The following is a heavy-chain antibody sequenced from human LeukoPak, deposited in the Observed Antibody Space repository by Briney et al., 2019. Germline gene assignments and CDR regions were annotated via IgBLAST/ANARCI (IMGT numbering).Heavy chain of an antibody. CDR1: GYTFTSYY. J-gene: IGHJ6*03. V-gene: IGHV1-46*01. Sequence: GASVKVSCKASGYTFTSYYMHWVRQAPGQGMEWMGIINPSGGSTSYAQKFQGRVTMTRDTSTSTVYMELSSLRSEDTAVYYCARDALAQITMVRGFHLDYMDVWGKGTTVTVSS. CDR3: ARDALAQITMVRGFHLDYMDV. D-gene: IGHD3-10*01. CDR2: INPSGGST.